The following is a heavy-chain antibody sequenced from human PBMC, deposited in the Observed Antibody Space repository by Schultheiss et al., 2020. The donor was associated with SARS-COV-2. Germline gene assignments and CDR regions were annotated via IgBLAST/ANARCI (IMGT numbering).Heavy chain of an antibody. V-gene: IGHV4-34*01. J-gene: IGHJ6*02. D-gene: IGHD4-17*01. CDR1: GGSFSGYY. Sequence: SETLSLTCAVYGGSFSGYYWSWIRQHPGKGLEWIGYIYYSGSTYYNPSLKRRVAMSIDTSKNQFSLRLSTVTAADTAVFYCTRVPTATIRYYKGLDVWGQGITVTVSS. CDR2: IYYSGST. CDR3: TRVPTATIRYYKGLDV.